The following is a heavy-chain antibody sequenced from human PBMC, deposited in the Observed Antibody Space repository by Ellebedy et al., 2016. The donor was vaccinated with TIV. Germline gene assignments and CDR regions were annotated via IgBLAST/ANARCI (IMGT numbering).Heavy chain of an antibody. J-gene: IGHJ4*02. CDR3: ARGGSSNWYEAFDF. CDR2: INPNSGGT. Sequence: AASVKVSCKASGYTFTDYYLHWVRQAPGQGLEWLGWINPNSGGTNFAQKFQGWVTLTRDTTITTAYMELRSLTSDDTATAVFYCARGGSSNWYEAFDFWGQGAQVTVSS. V-gene: IGHV1-2*04. D-gene: IGHD6-13*01. CDR1: GYTFTDYY.